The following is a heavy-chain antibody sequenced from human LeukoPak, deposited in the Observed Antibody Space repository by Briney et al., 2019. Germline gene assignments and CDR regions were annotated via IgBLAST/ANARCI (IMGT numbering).Heavy chain of an antibody. V-gene: IGHV3-30*03. J-gene: IGHJ6*02. CDR2: ISYDGSNK. CDR3: ASGAVVPAANYYYYGMDV. CDR1: GFTFSSYG. Sequence: SGGSLRLSCAASGFTFSSYGMHWVRQAPGKGLEWVAVISYDGSNKYYADSVKGRFTISRDNSKNTLYLQMNSLRAEDTAVYYCASGAVVPAANYYYYGMDVWGQGTTVTVSS. D-gene: IGHD2-2*01.